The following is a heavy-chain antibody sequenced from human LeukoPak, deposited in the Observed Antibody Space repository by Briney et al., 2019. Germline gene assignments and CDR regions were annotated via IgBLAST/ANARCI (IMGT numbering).Heavy chain of an antibody. Sequence: GGSLRLSCAASGFDIYNDWMSWVRQAPGRGLEWVGRIKSKSAGGTIDYAAPVNGRFIISRDDSKNTLYLQMNSLKTEDTAMYYCTLIKGWGSGTYYLDYWGQGTLVTVSS. V-gene: IGHV3-15*01. J-gene: IGHJ4*02. CDR2: IKSKSAGGTI. CDR1: GFDIYNDW. CDR3: TLIKGWGSGTYYLDY. D-gene: IGHD3-10*01.